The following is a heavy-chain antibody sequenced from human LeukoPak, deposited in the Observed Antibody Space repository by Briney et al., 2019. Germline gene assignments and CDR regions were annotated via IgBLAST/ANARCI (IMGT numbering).Heavy chain of an antibody. V-gene: IGHV3-48*03. Sequence: PGGSLRLSCAASGFTFSSYETNWVRQAPGKGLEWVSYISGSGSTIYYADSVQGRFTISRDNAKNSLYLQMNSLRAEDTAVYYCARDVERTGGTYYYGSGSPRGWGQGTLVTVSS. CDR2: ISGSGSTI. CDR3: ARDVERTGGTYYYGSGSPRG. J-gene: IGHJ4*02. CDR1: GFTFSSYE. D-gene: IGHD3-10*01.